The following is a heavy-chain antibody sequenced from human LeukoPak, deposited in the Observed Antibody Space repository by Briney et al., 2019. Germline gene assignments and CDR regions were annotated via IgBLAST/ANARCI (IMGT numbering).Heavy chain of an antibody. CDR3: ARVPYSYGYPYYFDY. Sequence: GGSLRLSCAASGFTFSNAWMSWVRQAPGKGLEWVSYISSSSSTIYYADSVKGRFTISRDNAENSLYLQMNSLRAEDTAVYYCARVPYSYGYPYYFDYWGQGTLVTVSS. CDR1: GFTFSNAW. J-gene: IGHJ4*02. CDR2: ISSSSSTI. V-gene: IGHV3-48*01. D-gene: IGHD5-18*01.